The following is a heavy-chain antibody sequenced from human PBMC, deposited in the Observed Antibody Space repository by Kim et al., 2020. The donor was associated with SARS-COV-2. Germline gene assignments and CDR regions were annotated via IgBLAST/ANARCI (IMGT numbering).Heavy chain of an antibody. Sequence: GGTNSTPPLKCRLTRSVEPSKNQFSLKLSSVTAADTALYYCARAAAGFDYWGQGTLVTVSS. V-gene: IGHV4-4*07. D-gene: IGHD6-13*01. CDR2: GGT. CDR3: ARAAAGFDY. J-gene: IGHJ4*02.